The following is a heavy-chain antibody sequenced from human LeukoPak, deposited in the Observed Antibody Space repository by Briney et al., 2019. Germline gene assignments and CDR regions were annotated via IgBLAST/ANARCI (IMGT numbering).Heavy chain of an antibody. Sequence: GGSLRLSCVASGFTFDSYAMTWVRQAPGKGLEWVSSVTGSGTFTYYADSVKGRFTISRDNAKSTLGLQMSSLRVEDTAVYYCAKDGITLFGVATMFSFLDVWGRGTTVTVSS. D-gene: IGHD3-3*01. CDR1: GFTFDSYA. CDR2: VTGSGTFT. CDR3: AKDGITLFGVATMFSFLDV. V-gene: IGHV3-23*01. J-gene: IGHJ6*04.